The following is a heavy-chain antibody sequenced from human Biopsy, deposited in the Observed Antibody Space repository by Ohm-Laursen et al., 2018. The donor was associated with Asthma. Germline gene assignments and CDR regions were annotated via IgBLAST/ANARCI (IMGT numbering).Heavy chain of an antibody. CDR2: ISSDGSEK. Sequence: SLRLSCTASGFSLSDYGMHWVRQPPGKGLEWVALISSDGSEKSNPDSVKGPFSVSRDSPRNTLYLQLSTLRVEDTAVYFCAKITTDRQKANNWFDPWGQGTLVTVSS. J-gene: IGHJ5*02. CDR3: AKITTDRQKANNWFDP. CDR1: GFSLSDYG. D-gene: IGHD3-22*01. V-gene: IGHV3-30*18.